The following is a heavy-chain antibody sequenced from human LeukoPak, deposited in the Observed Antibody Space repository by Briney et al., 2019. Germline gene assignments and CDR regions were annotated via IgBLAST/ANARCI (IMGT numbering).Heavy chain of an antibody. Sequence: SETLSLTCTVSGGSISSYYWSWIRQPAGKGLEWIGRIYTSGSTNYNPSLKSRVTMSVDTFKNQFSLKLSSVTAADTAVYYCARDGGYCGGDCFVDVWGKGTTVTVSS. V-gene: IGHV4-4*07. CDR3: ARDGGYCGGDCFVDV. J-gene: IGHJ6*04. CDR1: GGSISSYY. D-gene: IGHD2-21*02. CDR2: IYTSGST.